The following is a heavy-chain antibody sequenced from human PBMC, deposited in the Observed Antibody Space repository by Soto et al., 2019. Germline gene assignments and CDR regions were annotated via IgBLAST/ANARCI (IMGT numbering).Heavy chain of an antibody. CDR1: GYTFTTFN. J-gene: IGHJ6*02. Sequence: ASVKVSCKASGYTFTTFNINWVRQATGQGLEWMGIINPSGGSTSYAQKFQGRFTISRDNSKNTLYLQMNSLRIEDTAVYYCARPGSGYDVLTGQYFYFYHAMDVWGQGTTVTVSS. CDR2: INPSGGST. D-gene: IGHD3-9*01. V-gene: IGHV1-46*01. CDR3: ARPGSGYDVLTGQYFYFYHAMDV.